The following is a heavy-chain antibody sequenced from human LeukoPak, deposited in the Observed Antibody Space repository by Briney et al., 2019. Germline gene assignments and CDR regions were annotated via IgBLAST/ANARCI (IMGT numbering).Heavy chain of an antibody. CDR2: INSDGSST. Sequence: GSLRLSCAASGFTFSSYWMHWVRQAPGKGLVWVSRINSDGSSTSYADSVKGRFTISRDNSKNTLYLQMNSLRAEDTAVYYCAKPARVATTTYDYWGQGTLVTVSS. V-gene: IGHV3-74*01. J-gene: IGHJ4*02. D-gene: IGHD5-12*01. CDR1: GFTFSSYW. CDR3: AKPARVATTTYDY.